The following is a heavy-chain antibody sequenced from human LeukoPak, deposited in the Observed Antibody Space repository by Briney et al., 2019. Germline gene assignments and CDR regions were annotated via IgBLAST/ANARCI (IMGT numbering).Heavy chain of an antibody. CDR1: GGSMRSDSSF. J-gene: IGHJ5*02. V-gene: IGHV4-61*02. CDR3: ARELGSDYGGYPP. Sequence: PSETLSLTCSVSGGSMRSDSSFWSWIRQPAGKGLEWIGRIYATGNTNYNPSLERRVTISVDTSKNQFSLELTSVTAADAAVYYCARELGSDYGGYPPWGQGTLVTVSS. CDR2: IYATGNT. D-gene: IGHD4-23*01.